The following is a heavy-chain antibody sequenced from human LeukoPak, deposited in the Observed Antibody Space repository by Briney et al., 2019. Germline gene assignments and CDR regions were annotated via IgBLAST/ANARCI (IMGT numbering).Heavy chain of an antibody. V-gene: IGHV3-33*03. CDR2: VWSDGNSK. CDR1: GITFGDYA. D-gene: IGHD6-19*01. CDR3: ATGSYSSGWPPFHH. J-gene: IGHJ1*01. Sequence: GGSLRLSGTAHGITFGDYAMSWFRQAPGKGLEWVAVVWSDGNSKYYADSVKGRFIISRDNSKKTLYLQMNNVRNEDTAVYFCATGSYSSGWPPFHHWGRGTLVTVSS.